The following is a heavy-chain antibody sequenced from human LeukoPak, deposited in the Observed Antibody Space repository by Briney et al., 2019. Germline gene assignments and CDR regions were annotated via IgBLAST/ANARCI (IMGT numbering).Heavy chain of an antibody. V-gene: IGHV4-59*08. J-gene: IGHJ1*01. D-gene: IGHD6-13*01. CDR2: IYYSGST. Sequence: SETLSLTCTVSGGSISSYYWCWVRQPPGKGLEWVAYIYYSGSTNYNPSLKSRVTISVDTSKNQFSLKLSSVTAADTAMYYCARHSTAAGTSEFQHWGQGTLVTVSS. CDR3: ARHSTAAGTSEFQH. CDR1: GGSISSYY.